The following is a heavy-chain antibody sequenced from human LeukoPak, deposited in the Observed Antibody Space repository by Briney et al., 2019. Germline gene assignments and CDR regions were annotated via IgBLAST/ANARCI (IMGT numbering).Heavy chain of an antibody. CDR2: ISGSGSST. CDR3: AKKYSTGLDP. V-gene: IGHV3-23*01. CDR1: GFTFSSYA. J-gene: IGHJ5*02. Sequence: GGSLRLSCAASGFTFSSYAMSWVRQAPGKGLEWVSDISGSGSSTYYADSVKGRFTISRDNSKNTLYLQMNSLRVEDTAVYYCAKKYSTGLDPWGQGTLVTVSS. D-gene: IGHD1-26*01.